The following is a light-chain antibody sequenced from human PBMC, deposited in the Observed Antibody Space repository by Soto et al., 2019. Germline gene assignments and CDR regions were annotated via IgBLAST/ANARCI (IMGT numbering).Light chain of an antibody. V-gene: IGKV1-5*03. CDR3: QEYNGNSGLT. J-gene: IGKJ4*01. CDR1: QNIRSW. Sequence: DIQMTQSPSTLSASVGDRVTITCRASQNIRSWLAWYQQKPGKAPELLIYSASGLESWVPSRFSGSGFGTEFTLTISSLQPDDFATYYCQEYNGNSGLTFGGGTKVEIK. CDR2: SAS.